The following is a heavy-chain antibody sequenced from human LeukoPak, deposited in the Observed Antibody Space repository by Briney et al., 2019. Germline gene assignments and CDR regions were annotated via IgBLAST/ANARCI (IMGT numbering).Heavy chain of an antibody. J-gene: IGHJ5*02. CDR1: GFTFSSYS. Sequence: GGSLRLSCAASGFTFSSYSMNWVRQAPGKGLEWVSSISSSSSYIYYADSVKGRFTISRDNAKNSLYLQMNSLRAEDTAVCYCARDFGGTFDPWGQGTLVTVSS. V-gene: IGHV3-21*01. D-gene: IGHD3-3*01. CDR2: ISSSSSYI. CDR3: ARDFGGTFDP.